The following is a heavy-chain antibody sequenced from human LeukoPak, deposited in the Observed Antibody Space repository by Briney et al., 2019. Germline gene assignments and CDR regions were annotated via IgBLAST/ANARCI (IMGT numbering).Heavy chain of an antibody. V-gene: IGHV3-30*03. Sequence: GGSLRLSCAASGFTFSSYGIHWVRQAPGKGLEWVAVISYDGSNKYYADSVKGRFTISRDNSKNSLYLQMNSLRVEDTAVYYCARKTGTMSFDYWGQGTLVTVSS. CDR2: ISYDGSNK. CDR3: ARKTGTMSFDY. CDR1: GFTFSSYG. D-gene: IGHD1-7*01. J-gene: IGHJ4*02.